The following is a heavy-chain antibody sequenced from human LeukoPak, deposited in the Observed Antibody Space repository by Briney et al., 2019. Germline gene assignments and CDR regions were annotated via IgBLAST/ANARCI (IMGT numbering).Heavy chain of an antibody. J-gene: IGHJ5*02. CDR3: ARGGSTDCTNGVCYLADNNWFDP. V-gene: IGHV4-31*03. CDR2: IYYSGST. CDR1: GGSISSGGYY. D-gene: IGHD2-8*01. Sequence: PSETLSLTCTVSGGSISSGGYYWSWIRQHPGKGLEWIGYIYYSGSTYYNPSLKSRVTISVDTSKNQFSLKLSSVTAADTAVYYCARGGSTDCTNGVCYLADNNWFDPWGQGTLVTVSS.